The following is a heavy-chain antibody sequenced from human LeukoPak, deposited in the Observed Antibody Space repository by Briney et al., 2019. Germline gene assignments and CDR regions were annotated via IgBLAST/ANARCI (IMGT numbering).Heavy chain of an antibody. V-gene: IGHV3-48*03. J-gene: IGHJ4*02. CDR2: ISSSGSTI. CDR3: SSTHGGSFDY. D-gene: IGHD3-10*01. CDR1: GFTFSGYE. Sequence: PGGSLRLSCAASGFTFSGYEMNWVRQAPGKGLEWVSYISSSGSTIYYADSVKGRFTISRDNAKNSLYLQMNSLRAEDTAVYYCSSTHGGSFDYWGQGTRVTVSS.